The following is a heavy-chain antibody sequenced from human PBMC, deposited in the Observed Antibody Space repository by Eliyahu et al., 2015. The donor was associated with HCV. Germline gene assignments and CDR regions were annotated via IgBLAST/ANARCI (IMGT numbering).Heavy chain of an antibody. J-gene: IGHJ1*01. D-gene: IGHD2-2*01. CDR1: GFTFXSYE. CDR2: ISSSGSTI. CDR3: ARPPSCSSTSCYDLAYFQH. V-gene: IGHV3-48*03. Sequence: EVQLVESGGGLVQPGGXLRLSCXASGFTFXSYEXNWVRQAPGKGLEWVSYISSSGSTIYYADSVKGRFTISRDNAKNSLYLQMNSLRAEDTAVYYCARPPSCSSTSCYDLAYFQHWGQGTLVTVSS.